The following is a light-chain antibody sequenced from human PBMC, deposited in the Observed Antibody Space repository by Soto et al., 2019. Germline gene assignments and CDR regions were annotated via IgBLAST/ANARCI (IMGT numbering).Light chain of an antibody. V-gene: IGKV1-5*03. CDR1: RSISAW. CDR2: RAS. J-gene: IGKJ5*01. CDR3: QQYNSYSSMYT. Sequence: DIQMTQSPSTLSASIGDRVTITCRASRSISAWLAWYQQKPGKAPKLLIYRASNLESGAPSRFSGSGYGTEFTLTISSLQPDDFATYYCQQYNSYSSMYTFGQGTRLEIK.